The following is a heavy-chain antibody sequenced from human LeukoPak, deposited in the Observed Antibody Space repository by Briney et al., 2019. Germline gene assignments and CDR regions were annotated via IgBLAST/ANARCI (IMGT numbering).Heavy chain of an antibody. D-gene: IGHD3-16*01. J-gene: IGHJ4*02. CDR3: AHRVGRGGYFDF. V-gene: IGHV6-1*01. Sequence: SQTLSLTCAISGDSVSSNSAAWNWISQSPSRVLEWLGRTYYRSKWYNDYAVSVKSRITINPDTSKNQYSLQLNSVAPEDTAVYYCAHRVGRGGYFDFWGQGTLVTVSS. CDR2: TYYRSKWYN. CDR1: GDSVSSNSAA.